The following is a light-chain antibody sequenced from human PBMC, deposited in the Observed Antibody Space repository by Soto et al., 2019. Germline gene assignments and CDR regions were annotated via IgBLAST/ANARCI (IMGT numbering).Light chain of an antibody. V-gene: IGLV2-14*01. CDR3: SSYTSSSTLDVV. Sequence: QSALTQPASVSGSPGPSITISCTGTSSDVGGYNYVSWYQQHPGKAPKLMIYDVSNRPSGVSNRFSGSKSGNTASLNISGLQAEDEAEYYCSSYTSSSTLDVVFGGGTKLTVL. CDR1: SSDVGGYNY. CDR2: DVS. J-gene: IGLJ2*01.